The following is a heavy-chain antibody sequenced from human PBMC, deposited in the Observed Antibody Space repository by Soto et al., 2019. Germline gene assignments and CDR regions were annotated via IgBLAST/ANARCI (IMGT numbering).Heavy chain of an antibody. Sequence: GGSLRLSCAASGFTFSSYAMSWVRQAPGKGLEWVSAISGSGGSTYYADSVKGRFTISRDNSKNTLYLQMNSLRAEDTAVYYCAKDNYDYVWRSYRPVRFDNWGQGTLVTVSS. CDR1: GFTFSSYA. V-gene: IGHV3-23*01. J-gene: IGHJ4*02. CDR3: AKDNYDYVWRSYRPVRFDN. D-gene: IGHD3-16*02. CDR2: ISGSGGST.